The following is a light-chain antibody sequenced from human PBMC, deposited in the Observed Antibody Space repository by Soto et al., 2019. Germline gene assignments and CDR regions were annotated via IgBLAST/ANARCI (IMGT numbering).Light chain of an antibody. CDR2: AAS. CDR3: LKNNSYPQT. Sequence: DIQMTQSPSSLSASVGDRVTITCRASQGIRDALGWYQQKPGKAPKRLIYAASSLQSGVPSRFSGSGSGTEFTLTLSSLQPEDFATYYCLKNNSYPQTFGQGTKVEIK. J-gene: IGKJ1*01. V-gene: IGKV1-17*01. CDR1: QGIRDA.